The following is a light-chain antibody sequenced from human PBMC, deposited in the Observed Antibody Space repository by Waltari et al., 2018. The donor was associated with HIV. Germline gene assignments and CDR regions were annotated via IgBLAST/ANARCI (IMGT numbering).Light chain of an antibody. V-gene: IGLV2-23*02. J-gene: IGLJ3*02. CDR3: CSYAGGSSSV. CDR1: GSHVGGYNI. CDR2: EVN. Sequence: QSALIQPASVSGSPGQSITISCTDTGSHVGGYNIFSWYQQYPGKAPKVMIYEVNKRPSGISNRFSGSKSGNTASLTISGLQPEDEADYYCCSYAGGSSSVFGGGTKLTVL.